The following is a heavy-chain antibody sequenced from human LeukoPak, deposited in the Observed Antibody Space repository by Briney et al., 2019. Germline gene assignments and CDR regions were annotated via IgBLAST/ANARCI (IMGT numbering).Heavy chain of an antibody. CDR2: ISSSSSYI. Sequence: GGSLRLSCAASGFTFSSYSMNWVRQAPGKGLEWVSSISSSSSYIYYADSVKGRFTISRDNAKNSLHLQMNSLRAEDTAVYYCAKGSARRWFWYFDYWGQGTLVTVSS. CDR3: AKGSARRWFWYFDY. CDR1: GFTFSSYS. V-gene: IGHV3-21*04. D-gene: IGHD4-23*01. J-gene: IGHJ4*02.